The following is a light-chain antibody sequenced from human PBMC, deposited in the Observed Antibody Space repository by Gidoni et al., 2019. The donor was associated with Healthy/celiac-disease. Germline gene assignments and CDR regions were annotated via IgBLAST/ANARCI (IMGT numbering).Light chain of an antibody. CDR1: QSISSW. Sequence: DIQMTQSPSTLSASVGDRVTITCRASQSISSWLAWYQQKPGKAPKLLIYKASSLESGVPSRFSGSGSGKEFTLTISSLQPDDFATYYCQQYNSPACSFGQXTKLEIK. V-gene: IGKV1-5*03. CDR3: QQYNSPACS. J-gene: IGKJ2*04. CDR2: KAS.